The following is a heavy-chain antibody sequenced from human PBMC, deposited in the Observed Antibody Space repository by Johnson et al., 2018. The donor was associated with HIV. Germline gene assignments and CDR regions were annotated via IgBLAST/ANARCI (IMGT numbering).Heavy chain of an antibody. CDR3: ARDLVVGDHSTPLTHAFDI. D-gene: IGHD2-15*01. V-gene: IGHV3-73*01. CDR1: GFTFSGSA. J-gene: IGHJ3*02. CDR2: IRGRANTYAT. Sequence: MLLVESGGGLVQPGGSLELSCAASGFTFSGSAMHWVRQASGKGLEWVGRIRGRANTYATAYAASLQGSFTISSDDSTNTAYLQMNSLTPEDTAVYYCARDLVVGDHSTPLTHAFDIWGQGTMVTVSS.